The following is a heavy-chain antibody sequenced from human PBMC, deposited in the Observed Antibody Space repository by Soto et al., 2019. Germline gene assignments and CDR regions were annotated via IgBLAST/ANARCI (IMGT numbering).Heavy chain of an antibody. CDR2: ISYDGSNK. CDR3: AKDRSSGWPTPGDY. D-gene: IGHD6-19*01. V-gene: IGHV3-30*18. J-gene: IGHJ4*02. Sequence: GGSLRRTCTPSGVTFSSYGMSWVRQAPGKGLEWVAVISYDGSNKYDAGSVKGRFTISRDNTKNTLYLQMNSLRAEDTAVYYCAKDRSSGWPTPGDYWGQGTLVTVSS. CDR1: GVTFSSYG.